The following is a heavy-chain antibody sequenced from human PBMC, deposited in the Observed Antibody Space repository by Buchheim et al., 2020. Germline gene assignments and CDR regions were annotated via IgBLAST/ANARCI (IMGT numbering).Heavy chain of an antibody. V-gene: IGHV3-23*01. Sequence: EVQLLESGGGLVQPGGSLRLSCSASGLTFSNYAMSWVRQAPGKGLEWVSAISSSGVSTYHADSVKGRVTISSAHSKLTIDLQMNSLRAEDAALYHCTNWQTGVTGVKYDYDYGLDVWGEGTT. CDR2: ISSSGVST. J-gene: IGHJ6*02. D-gene: IGHD2-8*02. CDR3: TNWQTGVTGVKYDYDYGLDV. CDR1: GLTFSNYA.